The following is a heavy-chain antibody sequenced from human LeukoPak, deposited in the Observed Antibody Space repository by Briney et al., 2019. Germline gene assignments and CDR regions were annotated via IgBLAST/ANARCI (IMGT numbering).Heavy chain of an antibody. J-gene: IGHJ4*02. V-gene: IGHV4-34*01. CDR3: ARGPQSHDYGDY. CDR2: INHSGST. Sequence: SETLSLTCAVYGGSFSGYYWSWIRQPPGKGLEWIGEINHSGSTNYNPSLKSRVTISVDTSKNQFSLKLSSVTAADTAAYYCARGPQSHDYGDYWGQGTLVTVSS. CDR1: GGSFSGYY.